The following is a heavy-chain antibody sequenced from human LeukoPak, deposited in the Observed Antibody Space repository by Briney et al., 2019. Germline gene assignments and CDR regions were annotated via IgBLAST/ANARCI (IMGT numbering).Heavy chain of an antibody. CDR2: IYYTGST. D-gene: IGHD3-9*01. V-gene: IGHV4-59*02. CDR1: GGSVSSYY. J-gene: IGHJ3*02. Sequence: SETLSLTCTVSGGSVSSYYLTWIRQPPGKGLEWIGYIYYTGSTNYNPSLKSRVTMSVDTSKNQFSLKLSSVTAADTALYYCAKNKRRDILTPDVSDIWGQGTMVTVSS. CDR3: AKNKRRDILTPDVSDI.